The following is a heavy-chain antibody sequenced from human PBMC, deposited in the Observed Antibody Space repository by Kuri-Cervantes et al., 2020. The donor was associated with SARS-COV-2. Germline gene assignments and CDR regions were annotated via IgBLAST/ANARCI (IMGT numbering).Heavy chain of an antibody. CDR2: FDPQSDEK. Sequence: ASVKVSCKVSGHTLTELPMHWVRQAPGKGLEWMGSFDPQSDEKIYAQKFEGRVTMTEDTSTDTAYLELSSLRSEDTAVYYCATESISVIVIYASYFWGQGTLVTVSS. J-gene: IGHJ3*01. V-gene: IGHV1-24*01. CDR1: GHTLTELP. D-gene: IGHD3-22*01. CDR3: ATESISVIVIYASYF.